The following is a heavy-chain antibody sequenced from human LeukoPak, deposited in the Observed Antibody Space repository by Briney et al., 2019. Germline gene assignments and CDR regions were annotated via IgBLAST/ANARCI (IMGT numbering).Heavy chain of an antibody. CDR2: INHSGST. Sequence: SETLSLTCAVYGGSFSGYYWSWIRQPPGKGLEWIGEINHSGSTNYNPSLKSRVTISVDTSKNQFSLKLSSVTAADTAVYYCARGSRQVYWGQGTLVTVSS. CDR3: ARGSRQVY. V-gene: IGHV4-34*01. J-gene: IGHJ4*02. CDR1: GGSFSGYY.